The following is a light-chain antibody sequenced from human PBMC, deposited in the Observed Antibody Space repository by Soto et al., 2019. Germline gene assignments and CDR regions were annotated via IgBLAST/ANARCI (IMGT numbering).Light chain of an antibody. Sequence: QSALTQPASVSGSPGQSITISCTGTSSDIGGYNSVSWYQQHPGKAPKLVIYAVSNRPSGVSSRFSGSKSGNTASLTMSGLQAEDEATYYCSSYTTNSTLLIFGGGTQLTVL. J-gene: IGLJ2*01. CDR2: AVS. V-gene: IGLV2-14*01. CDR1: SSDIGGYNS. CDR3: SSYTTNSTLLI.